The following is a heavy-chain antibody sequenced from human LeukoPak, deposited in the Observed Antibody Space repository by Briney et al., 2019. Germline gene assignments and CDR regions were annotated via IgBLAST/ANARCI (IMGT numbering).Heavy chain of an antibody. V-gene: IGHV4-34*01. CDR3: ARGYSGSAIRYYYYYYMDV. CDR1: GGSFSGYY. J-gene: IGHJ6*03. Sequence: SETLSLTCAVYGGSFSGYYWSWIRPPPGKGLEWIGEINHSGSTNYNPSLKSRVTISVDTSKNQFSLKLSSVTAADTAVYYCARGYSGSAIRYYYYYYMDVWGKGTTVTVSS. CDR2: INHSGST. D-gene: IGHD5-12*01.